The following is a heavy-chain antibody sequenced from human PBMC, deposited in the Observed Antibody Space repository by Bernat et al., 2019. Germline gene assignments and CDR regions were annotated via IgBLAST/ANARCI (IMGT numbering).Heavy chain of an antibody. CDR2: INPNSGGT. Sequence: QVQLVQSGAEVKKPGASVKVSCKASGYTFTGYYMHWVRQAPGQGLEWMGWINPNSGGTNYAQKFQGWVTMTRDTSISTAYMELSRLRSDDTAVYYCARSPPPDDYGDYGSDWFDPWGQGTLVTVSS. V-gene: IGHV1-2*04. CDR1: GYTFTGYY. J-gene: IGHJ5*02. D-gene: IGHD4-17*01. CDR3: ARSPPPDDYGDYGSDWFDP.